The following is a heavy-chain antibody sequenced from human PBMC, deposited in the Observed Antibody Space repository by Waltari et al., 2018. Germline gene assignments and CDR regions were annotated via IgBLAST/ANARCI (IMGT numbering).Heavy chain of an antibody. V-gene: IGHV4-30-2*01. CDR3: ARGGALSGYDLRSKYYYYGMDV. D-gene: IGHD5-12*01. CDR2: IYHSGST. CDR1: GGSISSGGYY. Sequence: QVQLQESGPGLVKPSQTLSLTCTVSGGSISSGGYYWSWTRQPPGQGLEWIGYIYHSGSTYYNPSLKSRVTISVDRSKNQFSLKLSSVTAADTAVYYCARGGALSGYDLRSKYYYYGMDVWGQGTTVTVSS. J-gene: IGHJ6*02.